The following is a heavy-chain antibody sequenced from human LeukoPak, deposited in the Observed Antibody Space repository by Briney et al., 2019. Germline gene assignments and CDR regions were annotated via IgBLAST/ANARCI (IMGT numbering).Heavy chain of an antibody. J-gene: IGHJ4*02. CDR3: AGGTIVVVVAAISGNFDY. V-gene: IGHV1-69*13. Sequence: SVKVSCKASGGTFRNYAISWVRQAPGQGLEWMGGIIPIFGTANYAQKFQGRVTITADESTSTAYMELSSLRSEDTAAYYCAGGTIVVVVAAISGNFDYWGQGTLVTVSS. CDR1: GGTFRNYA. D-gene: IGHD2-15*01. CDR2: IIPIFGTA.